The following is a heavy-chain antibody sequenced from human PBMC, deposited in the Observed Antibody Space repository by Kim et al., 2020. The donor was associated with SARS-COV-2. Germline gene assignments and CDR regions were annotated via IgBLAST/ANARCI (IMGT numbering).Heavy chain of an antibody. V-gene: IGHV1-3*01. J-gene: IGHJ4*02. CDR2: INAGNGNT. CDR1: GYTFTSYA. CDR3: ARVARIWFGELSRTFDY. D-gene: IGHD3-10*01. Sequence: ASVKVSCKASGYTFTSYAMHWVRQAPGQRLEWMGWINAGNGNTKYSQKFQGRVTITRDTSASTAYMELSSLRSEDTAVYYCARVARIWFGELSRTFDYWGQGTLVTVSS.